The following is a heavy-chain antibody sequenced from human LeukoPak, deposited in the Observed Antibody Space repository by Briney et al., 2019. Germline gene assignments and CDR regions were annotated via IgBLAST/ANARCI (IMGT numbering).Heavy chain of an antibody. J-gene: IGHJ3*02. CDR2: IIPIFGTA. V-gene: IGHV1-69*06. CDR3: ARAGGYSYGYSAFDI. CDR1: GGTFSSYA. D-gene: IGHD5-18*01. Sequence: ASVKVSCKASGGTFSSYAISWVRQAPGQGLEWMGGIIPIFGTANYAQKFQGRVTITADKSTSTAYMELSSLRSEDTAVYYCARAGGYSYGYSAFDIWGQGTMVTVS.